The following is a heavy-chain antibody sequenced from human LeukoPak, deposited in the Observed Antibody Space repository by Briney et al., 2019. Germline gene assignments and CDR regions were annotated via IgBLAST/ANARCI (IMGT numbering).Heavy chain of an antibody. D-gene: IGHD1-7*01. CDR3: APGGGITGTTLWFAP. CDR2: INHSGST. CDR1: GGSFSGYY. Sequence: SETLSLTCAVYGGSFSGYYWSWIRQPPGKGLEWIGEINHSGSTNYNPSLKSRVTISVDTSKNQFSLKLSSVTAADTAVYYCAPGGGITGTTLWFAPWGQETLVTVSS. J-gene: IGHJ5*02. V-gene: IGHV4-34*01.